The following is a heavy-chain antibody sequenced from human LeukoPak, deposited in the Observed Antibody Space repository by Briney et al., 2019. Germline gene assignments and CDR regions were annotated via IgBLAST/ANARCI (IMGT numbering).Heavy chain of an antibody. CDR2: INHSGST. CDR1: GGSFSGYY. D-gene: IGHD6-6*01. J-gene: IGHJ4*02. CDR3: ARTASIAARFFDY. Sequence: SETLSLTCAVSGGSFSGYYWSWIRQPPGKGLEWIGEINHSGSTNYNPSLKSRVTISVDTSKNQFSLKLSSVTAADTAVYYCARTASIAARFFDYWGQGTLVTVSS. V-gene: IGHV4-34*01.